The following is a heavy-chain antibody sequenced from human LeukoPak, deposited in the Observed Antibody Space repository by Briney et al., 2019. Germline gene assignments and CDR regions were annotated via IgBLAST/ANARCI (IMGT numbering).Heavy chain of an antibody. J-gene: IGHJ4*02. D-gene: IGHD3-16*01. CDR1: GDSIFNSNSY. CDR2: IFSRGNT. Sequence: SETLSLTCSVSGDSIFNSNSYWSWMRQPAGKGLEWIGHIFSRGNTNYNPSLKSRVTISVDMSKNQFSLILSSVTAADTAVYYCARDRDMGGGNYFRVFYFDSWGQGTLVTVSS. CDR3: ARDRDMGGGNYFRVFYFDS. V-gene: IGHV4-61*09.